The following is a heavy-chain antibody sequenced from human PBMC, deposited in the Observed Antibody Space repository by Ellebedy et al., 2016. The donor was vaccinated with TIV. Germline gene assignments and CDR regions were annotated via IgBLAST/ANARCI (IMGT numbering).Heavy chain of an antibody. CDR2: IYYSGST. D-gene: IGHD4-17*01. CDR3: ARPLRSTVTTSIYFDY. V-gene: IGHV4-39*01. CDR1: GDSISSSSYF. J-gene: IGHJ4*02. Sequence: GSLTLSXSVSGDSISSSSYFWGWIRQPPGKGLDWIGIIYYSGSTYYNPSLNSRVTISIDTSKNQFSLNLSSVTAADTAVYYCARPLRSTVTTSIYFDYWGQGTLVTVSS.